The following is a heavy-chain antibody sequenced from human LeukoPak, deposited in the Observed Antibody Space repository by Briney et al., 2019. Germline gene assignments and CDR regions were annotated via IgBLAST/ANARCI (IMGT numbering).Heavy chain of an antibody. D-gene: IGHD4-17*01. J-gene: IGHJ4*02. V-gene: IGHV4-59*12. CDR3: SALLPYGDPF. Sequence: TSETLSLTCTVSGGSISSYYWSWIRQPPGKGLEWIGYIYYSGSTNYNPSLKSRVTISVDTSKNQFSLKLSSVTAADTAVYYCSALLPYGDPFWGQGTLVTVSS. CDR2: IYYSGST. CDR1: GGSISSYY.